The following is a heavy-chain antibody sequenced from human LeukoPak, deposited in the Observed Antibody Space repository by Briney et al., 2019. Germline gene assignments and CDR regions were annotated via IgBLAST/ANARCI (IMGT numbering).Heavy chain of an antibody. Sequence: KPSETLSLTCTVSGNSFGDYYWSWIRQPAGKGLEWIGRIYTSGSTNYNPSLKSRVTISVDTSKNQFSLKLSSVTAADTAVYYCARTYDSSGYYHKNWFDPWGQGTLVTVSS. CDR1: GNSFGDYY. CDR3: ARTYDSSGYYHKNWFDP. D-gene: IGHD3-22*01. V-gene: IGHV4-4*07. CDR2: IYTSGST. J-gene: IGHJ5*02.